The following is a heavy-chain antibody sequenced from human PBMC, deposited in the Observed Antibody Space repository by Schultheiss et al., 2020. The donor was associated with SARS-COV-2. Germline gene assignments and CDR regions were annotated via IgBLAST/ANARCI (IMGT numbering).Heavy chain of an antibody. CDR1: GFTFSNAW. CDR3: AKDYYDILTGEVDY. Sequence: GGSLRLSCAASGFTFSNAWMSWVRQAPGKGLEWVAVISYDGSNKYYADSVKGRFTISRDNAKNSLYLQMNRLRAEDTALYYCAKDYYDILTGEVDYWGQGTLVTVSS. J-gene: IGHJ4*02. V-gene: IGHV3-30*18. D-gene: IGHD3-9*01. CDR2: ISYDGSNK.